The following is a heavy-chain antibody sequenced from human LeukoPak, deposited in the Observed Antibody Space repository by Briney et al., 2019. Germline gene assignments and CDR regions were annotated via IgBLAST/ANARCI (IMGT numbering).Heavy chain of an antibody. J-gene: IGHJ6*03. D-gene: IGHD6-13*01. CDR2: INHSGST. Sequence: SETLSLTCAVYGGSFSGYYWSWIRQPPGKGLEWIAEINHSGSTDYNPSLKSRVTISVDTSKNQFSLKLSSVTAADTAVYYCARGNIAAAGIGVYYYYMDVWGKGTTVTVSS. V-gene: IGHV4-34*01. CDR3: ARGNIAAAGIGVYYYYMDV. CDR1: GGSFSGYY.